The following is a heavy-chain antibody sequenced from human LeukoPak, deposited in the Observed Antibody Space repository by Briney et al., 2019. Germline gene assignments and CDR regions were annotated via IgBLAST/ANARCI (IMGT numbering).Heavy chain of an antibody. J-gene: IGHJ2*01. CDR3: AKVDCGSTGCRRFDF. CDR1: GFTFSSYW. V-gene: IGHV3-23*01. CDR2: IIDSGGST. D-gene: IGHD2-2*01. Sequence: PGGSLRLSCAASGFTFSSYWMSWVRQAPGKGLEWVSGIIDSGGSTYYSDSVRGRFTISRDNSKNTLYLQMNSLRVDDTAVYYCAKVDCGSTGCRRFDFWGRGTLLTVSS.